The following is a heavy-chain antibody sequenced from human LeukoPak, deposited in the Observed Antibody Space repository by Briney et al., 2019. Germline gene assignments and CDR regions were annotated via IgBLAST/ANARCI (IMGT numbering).Heavy chain of an antibody. J-gene: IGHJ4*02. Sequence: GGSLSLSCAASGFNFNLYAMFWVRQAPGKGLEYVSAISGNGYTTNYADSVKGRFTISRDNSKNTLFLQMGSLRPEDLGVYYCARGLGYCSRISCYSDYWGQGTLVTVSS. D-gene: IGHD2-2*01. CDR1: GFNFNLYA. CDR3: ARGLGYCSRISCYSDY. CDR2: ISGNGYTT. V-gene: IGHV3-64*02.